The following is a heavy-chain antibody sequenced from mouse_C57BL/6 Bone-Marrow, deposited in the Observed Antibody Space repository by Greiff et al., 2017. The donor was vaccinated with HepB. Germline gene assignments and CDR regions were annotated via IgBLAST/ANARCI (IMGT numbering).Heavy chain of an antibody. D-gene: IGHD2-4*01. J-gene: IGHJ2*01. Sequence: QVQLQQPGAELVKPGASVKMSCKASGYTFTSYWITWVKQRPGQGLEWIGDIYPGSGSTNYNEKFKSKATLTVDTSSSTAYMQLSSLTSEDSAVYYCARLWVYYDYDGPCFDYWGQGTTLTVSS. V-gene: IGHV1-55*01. CDR3: ARLWVYYDYDGPCFDY. CDR2: IYPGSGST. CDR1: GYTFTSYW.